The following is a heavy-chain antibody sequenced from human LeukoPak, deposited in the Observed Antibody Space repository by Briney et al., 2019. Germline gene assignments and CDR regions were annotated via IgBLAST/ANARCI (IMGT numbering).Heavy chain of an antibody. D-gene: IGHD3-22*01. CDR3: AKSDGYYYDSSGYNFDY. CDR2: ISWNSGSI. Sequence: PGGSLRLSCAASGFTFDDYAMHWVRQAPGKGLEWVSGISWNSGSIGYADSVKGRFTISRDNAKNSLYLQMNSLRAEDTALYYCAKSDGYYYDSSGYNFDYWGQGTLVTVSS. V-gene: IGHV3-9*01. CDR1: GFTFDDYA. J-gene: IGHJ4*02.